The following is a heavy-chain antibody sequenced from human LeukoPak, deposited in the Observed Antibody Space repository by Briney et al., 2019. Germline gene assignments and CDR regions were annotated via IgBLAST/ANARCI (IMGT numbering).Heavy chain of an antibody. CDR2: IKSKADGETT. CDR3: TTDLGITMIRGVIVS. Sequence: GGSLRLSCAASGFTFTHAWMTWARQAPGKGLEWVGRIKSKADGETTDYAAPVKGRFFMSRDDSKATLYLQMNYLETEDTAVYYCTTDLGITMIRGVIVSWGQGTLVTVSS. D-gene: IGHD3-10*01. CDR1: GFTFTHAW. J-gene: IGHJ4*02. V-gene: IGHV3-15*01.